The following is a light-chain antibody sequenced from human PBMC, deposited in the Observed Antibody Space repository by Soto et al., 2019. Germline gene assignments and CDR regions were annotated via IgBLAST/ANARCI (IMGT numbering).Light chain of an antibody. CDR2: YVS. J-gene: IGLJ1*01. Sequence: QSALTQPRSVSGSPGQSVTISCTGTSRDVGGYNYVSWYQQHPGKAPKVMIYYVSERPSGVPDRFSGSKSGNTASLTISGLQAEDEADYYCCSYAGSPRYVFGTGTKLTVL. V-gene: IGLV2-11*01. CDR3: CSYAGSPRYV. CDR1: SRDVGGYNY.